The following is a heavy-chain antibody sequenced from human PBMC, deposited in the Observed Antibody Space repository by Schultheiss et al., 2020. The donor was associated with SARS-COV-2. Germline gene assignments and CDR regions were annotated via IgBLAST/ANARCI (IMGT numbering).Heavy chain of an antibody. V-gene: IGHV3-64*04. D-gene: IGHD5-18*01. CDR1: GFTFSSYA. J-gene: IGHJ4*02. CDR3: ARDRGYSYGYNY. CDR2: ISSNGGST. Sequence: GGSLRLSCSASGFTFSSYAMHWVRQAPGKGLEYVSAISSNGGSTNYADSVKGRFTISRDNAKNSLYLQMNSLRAEDTAVYYCARDRGYSYGYNYWGQGTLVTVSS.